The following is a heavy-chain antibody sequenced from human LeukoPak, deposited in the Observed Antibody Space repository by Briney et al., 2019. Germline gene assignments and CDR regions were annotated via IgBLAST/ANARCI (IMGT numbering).Heavy chain of an antibody. CDR2: ISYDGGNK. Sequence: GGSLRLSCAASGFIFSSYGMHWVRQAPGKGLEWVAIISYDGGNKYYADSLKGRFTISRDNSKNTVYLQMNSLRPEDTAVYYCAKESARLYYYYGMDVWGQGTTVTVSS. J-gene: IGHJ6*02. D-gene: IGHD6-25*01. V-gene: IGHV3-30*18. CDR1: GFIFSSYG. CDR3: AKESARLYYYYGMDV.